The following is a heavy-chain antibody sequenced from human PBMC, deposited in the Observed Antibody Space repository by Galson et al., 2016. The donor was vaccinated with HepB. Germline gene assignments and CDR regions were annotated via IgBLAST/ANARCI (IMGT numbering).Heavy chain of an antibody. CDR2: IYWDDDR. Sequence: PALVKPPQTLTLTCTISGFSLHTHGVGVSWIRQPPGKALEWLALIYWDDDRRYNASLKSRLTITKDTSKDQVVLTMTNMDPADTATYYCADRPRGGSGYAYWGQGILVIVSS. CDR3: ADRPRGGSGYAY. CDR1: GFSLHTHGVG. J-gene: IGHJ4*02. D-gene: IGHD5-18*01. V-gene: IGHV2-5*02.